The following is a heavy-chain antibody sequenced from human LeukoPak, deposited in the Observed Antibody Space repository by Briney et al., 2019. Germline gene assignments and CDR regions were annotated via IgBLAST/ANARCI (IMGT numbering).Heavy chain of an antibody. J-gene: IGHJ4*02. V-gene: IGHV4-34*01. D-gene: IGHD2-21*01. Sequence: SETLSLTCAVYGGSFSGYYWSWIRQPPGKGLEWIGEINHSGSINYNPSLKSRVTISVDTSRNQFSLRLSSVTAADTAVYYCARGFRRALDYWGQGTLVTVSS. CDR2: INHSGSI. CDR3: ARGFRRALDY. CDR1: GGSFSGYY.